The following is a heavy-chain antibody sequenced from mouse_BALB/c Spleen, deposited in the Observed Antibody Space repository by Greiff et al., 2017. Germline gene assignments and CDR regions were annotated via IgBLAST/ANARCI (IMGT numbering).Heavy chain of an antibody. CDR3: ARHNDYDAWFAY. D-gene: IGHD2-4*01. CDR2: ISSGGSYT. CDR1: GFTFSSYA. J-gene: IGHJ3*01. Sequence: EVMLVESGGGLVKPGGSLKLSCAASGFTFSSYAMSWVRQTPEKRLEWVATISSGGSYTYYPDSVKGRFTISRDNAKNTLYLQMSSLRSEDTAMYYCARHNDYDAWFAYWGQGSLVTVSA. V-gene: IGHV5-9-3*01.